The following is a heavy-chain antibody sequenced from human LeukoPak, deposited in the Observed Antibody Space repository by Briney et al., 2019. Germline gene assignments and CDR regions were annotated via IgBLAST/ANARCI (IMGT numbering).Heavy chain of an antibody. D-gene: IGHD6-19*01. Sequence: SETLSLTCAVSGGSIISGNWWSWVRQPPGKGLEWIGEIYHSGSTNYNPSLKSRVTISVDKSKNQLSLKLSSVTAADTAVYYCARSSGWYADAFDIWGQGTMVTVSS. J-gene: IGHJ3*02. CDR3: ARSSGWYADAFDI. V-gene: IGHV4-4*02. CDR2: IYHSGST. CDR1: GGSIISGNW.